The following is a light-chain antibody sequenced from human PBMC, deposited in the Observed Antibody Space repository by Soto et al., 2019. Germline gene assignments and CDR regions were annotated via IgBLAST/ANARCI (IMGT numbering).Light chain of an antibody. CDR3: HQYASSPQT. CDR1: QSVAKNY. J-gene: IGKJ1*01. Sequence: EIVLTQSPGTQSLSPGERATLSCRASQSVAKNYLAWYQQEPGQAPRLLIYGPSSRATGIPDRFSGSGSGTDFTLTISRLEPEDFAVYYCHQYASSPQTFGQGTKVEIK. V-gene: IGKV3-20*01. CDR2: GPS.